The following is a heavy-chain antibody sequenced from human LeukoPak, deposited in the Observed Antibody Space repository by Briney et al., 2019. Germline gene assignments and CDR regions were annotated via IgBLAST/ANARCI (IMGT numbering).Heavy chain of an antibody. V-gene: IGHV1-8*03. J-gene: IGHJ3*02. CDR3: ALNPPWAQGAFDI. Sequence: ASVKVSCKASGYTFTSYDINWVRQATGQGLEWMGWMNPNSGNTGYAQKFQGRVTITRNTSISTAYMELSSLRSEDTAVYYCALNPPWAQGAFDIWGQGTMVTVSS. CDR2: MNPNSGNT. CDR1: GYTFTSYD.